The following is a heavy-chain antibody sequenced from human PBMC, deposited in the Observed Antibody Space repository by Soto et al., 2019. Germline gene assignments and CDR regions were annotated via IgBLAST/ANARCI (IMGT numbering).Heavy chain of an antibody. CDR2: ISGSGGST. J-gene: IGHJ4*02. Sequence: GSLLLPCAASGFTFSIYAMSWVRQAPGKGLEWVSAISGSGGSTYYADSVKGRFTISRDNSKNTLYLQMNSLRAEDTAVYYCAKGIPFGVVIPLDYWGQGTLVTVYS. V-gene: IGHV3-23*01. CDR1: GFTFSIYA. D-gene: IGHD3-3*01. CDR3: AKGIPFGVVIPLDY.